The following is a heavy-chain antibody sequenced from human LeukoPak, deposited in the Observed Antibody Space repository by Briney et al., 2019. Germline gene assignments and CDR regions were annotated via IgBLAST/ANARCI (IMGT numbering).Heavy chain of an antibody. CDR2: ISSSGSTI. V-gene: IGHV3-48*03. J-gene: IGHJ5*02. D-gene: IGHD3-9*01. CDR1: GFTFSSYE. CDR3: ASLDLLTGYYTLST. Sequence: PGGSLRLSCAASGFTFSSYEMNWVRQAPGKGLEWVSYISSSGSTIYYADSVKGRFTISRDNAKNSLYLQMNSLRAEDTAVYYCASLDLLTGYYTLSTWGQGTLVTVSS.